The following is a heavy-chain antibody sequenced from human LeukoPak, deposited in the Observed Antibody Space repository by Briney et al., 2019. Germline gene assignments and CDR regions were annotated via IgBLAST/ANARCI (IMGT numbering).Heavy chain of an antibody. CDR2: FYYSGST. Sequence: SETLSLTCTVSGGSISSGGYYWSWIRQPPGKGLEWIGYFYYSGSTYYNPSLKSRVTISVDTSKNQFSLKLSSVTAADTAVYYCARKVTMVRGVMSNYYGMDVWGQGTTVTLSS. J-gene: IGHJ6*02. V-gene: IGHV4-31*03. D-gene: IGHD3-10*01. CDR1: GGSISSGGYY. CDR3: ARKVTMVRGVMSNYYGMDV.